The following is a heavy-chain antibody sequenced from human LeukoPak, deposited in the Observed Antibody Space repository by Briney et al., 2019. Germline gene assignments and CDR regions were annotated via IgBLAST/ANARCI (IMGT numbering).Heavy chain of an antibody. CDR3: ARDGVGATPHYDY. CDR2: IYYSGST. D-gene: IGHD1-26*01. Sequence: PSETLSLTCTVSGGSISSYYWSWIRQPPGKGLEWIGYIYYSGSTNYNPSLKSRVTISVDTSKNQFSLKLSSVTAADTAVYYCARDGVGATPHYDYWGQGTLVTVSS. J-gene: IGHJ4*02. CDR1: GGSISSYY. V-gene: IGHV4-59*01.